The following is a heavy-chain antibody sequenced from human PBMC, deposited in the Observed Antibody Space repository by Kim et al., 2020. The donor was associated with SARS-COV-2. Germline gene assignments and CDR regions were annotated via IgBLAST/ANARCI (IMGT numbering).Heavy chain of an antibody. CDR3: TTVAITFGGVILQDY. Sequence: PVKGGFTISRDDSKNTLYLQMNSLKTEDTAVYYCTTVAITFGGVILQDYWGQGTLVTVSS. D-gene: IGHD3-16*02. J-gene: IGHJ4*02. V-gene: IGHV3-15*01.